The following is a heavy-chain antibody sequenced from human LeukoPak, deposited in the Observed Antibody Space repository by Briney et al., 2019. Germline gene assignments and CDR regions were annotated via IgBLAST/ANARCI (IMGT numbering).Heavy chain of an antibody. Sequence: PSETLSLTCTVSGGSISSSTYSWGWIRQPPGKGLEWIGYIYYTGSTYYNPSLKSRVTITVDTSKNQFSLKMSSVTAADTAVYFCARHRQYYHTSGYYYIYYFDYWGQGTLVTVSS. CDR3: ARHRQYYHTSGYYYIYYFDY. D-gene: IGHD3-22*01. CDR1: GGSISSSTYS. CDR2: IYYTGST. J-gene: IGHJ4*02. V-gene: IGHV4-39*01.